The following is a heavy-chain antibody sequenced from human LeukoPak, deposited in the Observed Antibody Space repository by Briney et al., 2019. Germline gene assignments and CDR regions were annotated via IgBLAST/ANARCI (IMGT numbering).Heavy chain of an antibody. CDR1: GFTFSDYY. J-gene: IGHJ5*02. V-gene: IGHV3-23*01. CDR2: ISGSGGST. Sequence: GGSLRLSCAASGFTFSDYYMSWIRQAPGKGLEWVSAISGSGGSTYYADSVKGRFTISRDNSKNTLYLQMNSLRAEDTAVYYCAESGQQQLVNWFDPWGQGTLVTVSS. CDR3: AESGQQQLVNWFDP. D-gene: IGHD6-13*01.